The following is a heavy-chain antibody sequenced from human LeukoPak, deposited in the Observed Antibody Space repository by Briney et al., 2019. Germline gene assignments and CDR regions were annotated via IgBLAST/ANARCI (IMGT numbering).Heavy chain of an antibody. D-gene: IGHD5-18*01. CDR2: IYTSGST. CDR1: GGSINYNY. CDR3: ARVRYSYDAFDI. J-gene: IGHJ3*02. Sequence: TSETLSLTCTVSGGSINYNYWSWIRQPAGKGLEWIGRIYTSGSTNYNPSLKSRVTISVDTSKNQFSLKLSSVTAADTAVYYCARVRYSYDAFDIWGQGTMVTVSS. V-gene: IGHV4-4*07.